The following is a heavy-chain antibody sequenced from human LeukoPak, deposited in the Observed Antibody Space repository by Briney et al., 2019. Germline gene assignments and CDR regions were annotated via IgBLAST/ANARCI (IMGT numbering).Heavy chain of an antibody. J-gene: IGHJ4*02. V-gene: IGHV4-38-2*02. D-gene: IGHD6-13*01. CDR1: GYSISSGYY. Sequence: SETLSLTCTVSGYSISSGYYWGWIRQPPGKGLEWIGSIYHSGSTYYNPSLKSRVTISVDTSKNQFSLKLSSVTAADTAVYYCARVVYSSRLFDYWGQGTLVTVSS. CDR3: ARVVYSSRLFDY. CDR2: IYHSGST.